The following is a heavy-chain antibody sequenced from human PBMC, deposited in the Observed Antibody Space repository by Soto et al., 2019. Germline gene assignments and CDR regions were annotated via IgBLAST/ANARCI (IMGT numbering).Heavy chain of an antibody. D-gene: IGHD2-15*01. CDR2: SYTSGST. CDR1: GGSISSYY. CDR3: ASGGYCSGGSCSLNWFDP. Sequence: QVQLQESGPGLVKPSETLSLTCTVSGGSISSYYWSWIRQPAGKGLEWIGRSYTSGSTNYNPSLKSRVTMSVDTSKNQFSLKLSSVTAADTAVYYCASGGYCSGGSCSLNWFDPWGQGTLVTVSS. V-gene: IGHV4-4*07. J-gene: IGHJ5*02.